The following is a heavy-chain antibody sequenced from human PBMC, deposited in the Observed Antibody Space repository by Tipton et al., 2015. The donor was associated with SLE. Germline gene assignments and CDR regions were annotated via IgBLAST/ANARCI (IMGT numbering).Heavy chain of an antibody. D-gene: IGHD3-22*01. CDR3: ASTDTSGLLDWYFDL. J-gene: IGHJ2*01. Sequence: TLSLTCTVSGGSVSSGGFYWRWLRLHQGKGFEWIGSIYYSGTTYYTPSLKSRVAMSLDASKNQFSLRLSSVTAADTAMYFCASTDTSGLLDWYFDLWGRGTLVTVSS. V-gene: IGHV4-31*03. CDR1: GGSVSSGGFY. CDR2: IYYSGTT.